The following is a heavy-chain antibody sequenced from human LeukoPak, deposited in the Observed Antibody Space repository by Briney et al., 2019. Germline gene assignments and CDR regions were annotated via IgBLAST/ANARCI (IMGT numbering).Heavy chain of an antibody. V-gene: IGHV3-21*01. D-gene: IGHD3-22*01. J-gene: IGHJ6*04. CDR1: GFSFSNYS. CDR2: ISSSGIYI. Sequence: PGGSLRLSCAASGFSFSNYSMDWVRQAPGKGLEWVSSISSSGIYIYYAESMKGRFTISRDNAKNSLYLQMDSLRAEDTAVYYCAREPYFYMDVWGKGTTVTVSS. CDR3: AREPYFYMDV.